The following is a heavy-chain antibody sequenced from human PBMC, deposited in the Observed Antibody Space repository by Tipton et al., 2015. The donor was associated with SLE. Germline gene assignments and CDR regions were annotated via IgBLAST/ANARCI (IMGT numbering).Heavy chain of an antibody. J-gene: IGHJ2*01. D-gene: IGHD6-13*01. CDR3: TRAEFSSNWYMYWHFDL. CDR1: GTSLSSYY. V-gene: IGHV4-34*01. Sequence: TLYLTCTVSGTSLSSYYWSWIRQSPGKGLEWIGDIDHSGVTHYNPSLKSRVTISRDTSGNQFSLNLSSVTASDTAVYFCTRAEFSSNWYMYWHFDLWGRGTLVTVSS. CDR2: IDHSGVT.